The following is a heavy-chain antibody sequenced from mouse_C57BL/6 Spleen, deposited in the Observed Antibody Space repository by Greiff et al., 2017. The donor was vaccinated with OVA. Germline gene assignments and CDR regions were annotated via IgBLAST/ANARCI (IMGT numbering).Heavy chain of an antibody. Sequence: EVQLQQSGPELVKPGASVKISCKASGYTFTDYYMNWVKQSHGKSLEWIGDINPNNGGTSYNQKFKGKATLTVDKSSSTAYMELRSLTSEDSAVYYCARGWDGYYFDYWDQGTTLTVSS. CDR1: GYTFTDYY. CDR2: INPNNGGT. D-gene: IGHD4-1*01. V-gene: IGHV1-26*01. J-gene: IGHJ2*01. CDR3: ARGWDGYYFDY.